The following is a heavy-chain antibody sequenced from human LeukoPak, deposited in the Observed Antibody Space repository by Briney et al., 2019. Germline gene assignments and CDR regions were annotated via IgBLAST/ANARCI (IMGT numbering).Heavy chain of an antibody. CDR3: ARQWPAFDP. J-gene: IGHJ5*02. CDR2: TYYRSKWYN. D-gene: IGHD6-19*01. V-gene: IGHV6-1*01. CDR1: EDIVSSNSGD. Sequence: SQTLSLTCAISEDIVSSNSGDWNWIRQSPSRGLEWLGRTYYRSKWYNDYAVSVKSRITITPDTSKNQFSLQLNSVTPEDTAVYYCARQWPAFDPWGQGTLVTVSS.